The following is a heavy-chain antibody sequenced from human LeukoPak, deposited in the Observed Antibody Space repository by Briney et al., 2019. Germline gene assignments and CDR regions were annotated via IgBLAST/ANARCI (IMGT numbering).Heavy chain of an antibody. CDR1: GFTFSRYA. CDR3: AKDLSSPNYYYGMDV. Sequence: PGGSLRLSCAASGFTFSRYAMRWVRQAPGKGLEWVSAISGSGGSTYYADSVKGRFTISRDNSKNTLYLQMNSLRVEDTAVYYCAKDLSSPNYYYGMDVWGQGTTVTVSS. V-gene: IGHV3-23*01. D-gene: IGHD6-6*01. CDR2: ISGSGGST. J-gene: IGHJ6*02.